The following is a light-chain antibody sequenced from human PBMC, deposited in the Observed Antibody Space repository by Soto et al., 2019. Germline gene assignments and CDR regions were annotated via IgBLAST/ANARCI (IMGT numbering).Light chain of an antibody. J-gene: IGKJ5*01. CDR1: QSVVTY. CDR3: QQRYHWPPIT. CDR2: DAS. V-gene: IGKV3-11*01. Sequence: EIVLTQSPATLSLSPGERATLSCRASQSVVTYLAWYQQKPGQVPRLLIYDASNRATGIPARFSGSGSGTEFTLTISSLEPEDFALYCCQQRYHWPPITFGQGTRLEIK.